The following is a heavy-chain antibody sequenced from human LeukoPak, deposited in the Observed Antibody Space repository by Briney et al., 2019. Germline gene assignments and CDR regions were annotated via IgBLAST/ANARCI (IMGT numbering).Heavy chain of an antibody. V-gene: IGHV4-34*01. J-gene: IGHJ4*02. CDR2: INHSGRT. CDR1: GGSFSGYY. CDR3: ARGQFQRDY. Sequence: SETLSLTCAVYGGSFSGYYWSWIRQPPGKGLEWIGEINHSGRTNCNPSLKSRVAISVDTSKNQFSLKLSSVTAADTAVYYCARGQFQRDYWGQGTLVTVSS.